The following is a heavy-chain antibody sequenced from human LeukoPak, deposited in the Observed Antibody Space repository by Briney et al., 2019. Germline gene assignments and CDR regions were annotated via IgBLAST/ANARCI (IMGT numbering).Heavy chain of an antibody. Sequence: ETLSLTCTVSGGSISSYYWSWVRQAPGKGLEWVSSISSSSSYIYYADSVKGRFTISRDNAKNSLYLQMNSLRAEDTAVYYCARDPGYYDSSGYYVDYWGQGTLVTVSS. V-gene: IGHV3-21*01. D-gene: IGHD3-22*01. CDR2: ISSSSSYI. CDR3: ARDPGYYDSSGYYVDY. J-gene: IGHJ4*02. CDR1: GGSISSYY.